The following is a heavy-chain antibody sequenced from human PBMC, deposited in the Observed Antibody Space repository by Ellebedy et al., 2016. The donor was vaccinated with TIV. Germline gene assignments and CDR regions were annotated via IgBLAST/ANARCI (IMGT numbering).Heavy chain of an antibody. Sequence: MPSETLSLTCTFSGGSITNDYWNWIRQPPGKGLEWIGYIYYNGRGSSNYNPSLKSRVTISVDTSKNQFSLKLSSVTAADTAVYYCAREAADTFDSWGQGTLVSVSS. CDR2: IYYNGRGSS. V-gene: IGHV4-59*01. J-gene: IGHJ4*02. CDR1: GGSITNDY. CDR3: AREAADTFDS. D-gene: IGHD5-18*01.